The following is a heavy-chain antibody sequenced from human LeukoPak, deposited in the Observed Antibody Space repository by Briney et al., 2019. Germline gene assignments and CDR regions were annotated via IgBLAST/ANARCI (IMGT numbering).Heavy chain of an antibody. CDR2: TSYDGSTK. Sequence: GGSLRLSCAVSGYTFSNYGMHWVRQAPGKGLEWVALTSYDGSTKYYADSVKGRFIISKDNSRNTLYLQMNSLKVEDTAVYYCAKPSGEYFDHRGQGTLVTVSS. CDR1: GYTFSNYG. CDR3: AKPSGEYFDH. J-gene: IGHJ4*02. V-gene: IGHV3-30*18.